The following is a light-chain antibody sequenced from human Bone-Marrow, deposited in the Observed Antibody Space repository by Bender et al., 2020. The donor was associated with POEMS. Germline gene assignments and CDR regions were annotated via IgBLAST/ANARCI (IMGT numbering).Light chain of an antibody. CDR2: EVS. V-gene: IGLV2-14*01. J-gene: IGLJ3*02. CDR3: QSFDTSLSGWV. CDR1: SRDVGGYYY. Sequence: QSALTQPASVSGSPGQSITISCTGTSRDVGGYYYVSWYQQHPGKVPKLIIYEVSRRPSGVPDRFSGSKSGTSVSLAITGLQAEDEADYYCQSFDTSLSGWVFGAGTKLTV.